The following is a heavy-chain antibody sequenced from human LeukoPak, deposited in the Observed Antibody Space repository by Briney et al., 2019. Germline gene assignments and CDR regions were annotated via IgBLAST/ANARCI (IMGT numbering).Heavy chain of an antibody. V-gene: IGHV3-23*01. CDR2: ISGSGGST. CDR3: AKSSLVLRFLEWFLDYFDY. Sequence: PGGSLRLSCAASGFTFSSYAMSWVRQAPGKGLEWVSAISGSGGSTYYADSVKGGFTISRDNSKNTLYLQMNSLRAEDTAVYYCAKSSLVLRFLEWFLDYFDYWGQGTLVTVSS. CDR1: GFTFSSYA. J-gene: IGHJ4*02. D-gene: IGHD3-3*01.